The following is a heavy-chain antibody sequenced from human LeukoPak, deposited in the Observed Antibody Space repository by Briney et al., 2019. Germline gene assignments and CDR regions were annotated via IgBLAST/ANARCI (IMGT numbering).Heavy chain of an antibody. J-gene: IGHJ4*02. CDR3: ARVRVVRGLLLYY. CDR2: MNPNSGNT. CDR1: GYTFTSYD. D-gene: IGHD3-10*01. V-gene: IGHV1-8*01. Sequence: ASVKVSCKASGYTFTSYDINWVRQATGQGLEWMGWMNPNSGNTGYAQKFQGRVTMTRNTSISTAYMELSSLRSEDTAVYYCARVRVVRGLLLYYWGQETLVTDSS.